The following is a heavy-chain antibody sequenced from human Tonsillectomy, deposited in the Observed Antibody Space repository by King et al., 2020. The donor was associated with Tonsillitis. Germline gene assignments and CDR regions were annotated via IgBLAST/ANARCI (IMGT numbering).Heavy chain of an antibody. J-gene: IGHJ3*01. D-gene: IGHD6-13*01. V-gene: IGHV3-13*01. CDR2: IGTAGDT. CDR1: GFTFSSYD. Sequence: QLVQSGGGLVQPGGSLRLSCAASGFTFSSYDIHWVRQATGKGLEWVSVIGTAGDTYYTGSVKGRFTISRENARNSLYLQMNSLRAGDTAVYYCARSNEQQLRHDAFDLWGQGTMVTVSS. CDR3: ARSNEQQLRHDAFDL.